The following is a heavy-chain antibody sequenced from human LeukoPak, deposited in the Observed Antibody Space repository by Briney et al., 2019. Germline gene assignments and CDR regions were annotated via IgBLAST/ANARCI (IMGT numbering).Heavy chain of an antibody. CDR2: ISDNGGTT. D-gene: IGHD1-7*01. V-gene: IGHV3-23*01. CDR1: GFTFSSYS. CDR3: ARDSGNYLDAFDI. Sequence: GGSLRLSCAASGFTFSSYSMSWVRQAPGKGLDWVSAISDNGGTTQYADSVKGRFTISRDNSKNSLYLQMNSLRAEDTAVYYCARDSGNYLDAFDIWGQGTMVTVSS. J-gene: IGHJ3*02.